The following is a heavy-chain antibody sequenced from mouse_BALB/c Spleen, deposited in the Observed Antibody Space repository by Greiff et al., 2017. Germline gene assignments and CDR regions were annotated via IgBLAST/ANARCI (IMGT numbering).Heavy chain of an antibody. CDR1: GFTFSSFG. Sequence: EVKLVESGGGLVQPGGSRKLSCAASGFTFSSFGMHWVRQAPEKGLEWVAYISSGSSTIYYADTVKGRFTISRDNPKNTLFLQMTSLRSEDTAMYYCARSYYGYDDAMDYWGQGTSVTVSS. V-gene: IGHV5-17*02. CDR2: ISSGSSTI. J-gene: IGHJ4*01. D-gene: IGHD2-9*01. CDR3: ARSYYGYDDAMDY.